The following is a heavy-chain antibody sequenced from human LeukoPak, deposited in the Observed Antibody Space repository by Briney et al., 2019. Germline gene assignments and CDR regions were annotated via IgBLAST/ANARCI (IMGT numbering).Heavy chain of an antibody. Sequence: GGSLRLSCAASGFTVSSNYMSWVRQAPGKGLEWVSVIYSGGSTYYADSVKGRFTISRDNSKNTLYLQMNSLRAEDTAVYYCARGQQLGGDYYYYGMDVWGQGTTVTVSS. J-gene: IGHJ6*02. CDR1: GFTVSSNY. CDR2: IYSGGST. CDR3: ARGQQLGGDYYYYGMDV. V-gene: IGHV3-53*01. D-gene: IGHD6-6*01.